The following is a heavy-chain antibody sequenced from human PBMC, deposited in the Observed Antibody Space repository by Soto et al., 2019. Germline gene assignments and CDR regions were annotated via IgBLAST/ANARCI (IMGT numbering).Heavy chain of an antibody. Sequence: PGGPLRLSCAASGFTFSSYAMSWVRQAPGKGLEWVSGISGSGGSTHHSNSVQGRFTISRHNSQNTLYLKMKTLRDEEKELYYCAQAPHILTGFDHWGQGTLVTVSS. CDR2: ISGSGGST. J-gene: IGHJ4*02. CDR3: AQAPHILTGFDH. D-gene: IGHD3-9*01. CDR1: GFTFSSYA. V-gene: IGHV3-23*01.